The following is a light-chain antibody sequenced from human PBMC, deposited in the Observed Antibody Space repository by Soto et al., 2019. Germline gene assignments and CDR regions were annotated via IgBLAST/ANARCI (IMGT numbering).Light chain of an antibody. CDR1: QSISSW. J-gene: IGKJ1*01. CDR3: QQYNSYS. Sequence: GDRVTITCRASQSISSWLAWYQQKPGKAPKLLIYDASSLKSGVPSRFSGSGSGTEFTLTISSLQPDYFATYYCQQYNSYSFGQGTKVDIK. V-gene: IGKV1-5*01. CDR2: DAS.